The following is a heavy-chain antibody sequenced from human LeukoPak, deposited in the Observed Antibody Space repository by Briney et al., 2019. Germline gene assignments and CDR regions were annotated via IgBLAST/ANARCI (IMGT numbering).Heavy chain of an antibody. CDR1: GFTFGSYS. Sequence: PGGSLRLSCAASGFTFGSYSMNWVRQAPGKGLEWVSIIYSAGSTYYADSVKGRFTISRDNSKNTLYLQMNSLRAEDTAVYYCARDLRTVGLLDDYWGQGTLVTVSS. CDR2: IYSAGST. J-gene: IGHJ4*02. V-gene: IGHV3-53*01. CDR3: ARDLRTVGLLDDY. D-gene: IGHD3-22*01.